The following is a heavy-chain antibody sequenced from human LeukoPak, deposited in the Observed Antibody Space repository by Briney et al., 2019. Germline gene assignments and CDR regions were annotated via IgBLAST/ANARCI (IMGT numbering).Heavy chain of an antibody. D-gene: IGHD6-13*01. J-gene: IGHJ4*02. Sequence: GGSLRLSCAASGFTFSSYAMSWVRQAPGKGLEWVSAISDSGGSTYYADSVKGRFTISRDNSKNTLYLQMNSLRAEDTAVYYCAKRIAAAGTSGFLTYFDYWGQGTLVTVSS. CDR3: AKRIAAAGTSGFLTYFDY. CDR1: GFTFSSYA. CDR2: ISDSGGST. V-gene: IGHV3-23*01.